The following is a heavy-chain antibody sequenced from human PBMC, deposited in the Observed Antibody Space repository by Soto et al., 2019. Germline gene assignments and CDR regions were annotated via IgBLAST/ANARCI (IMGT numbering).Heavy chain of an antibody. CDR1: GGTFSSYT. Sequence: QVQLVQSGAEVKKPGSSVKVSCKASGGTFSSYTISWVRQAPGQGLEWMGRIIPILGIANYAQKFQGRVTITADKSTSTAYMELSSLRAEDTAVYYCARDSELSSGYYYYYGMDVWGQGTTVTVSS. D-gene: IGHD6-19*01. J-gene: IGHJ6*02. CDR2: IIPILGIA. V-gene: IGHV1-69*08. CDR3: ARDSELSSGYYYYYGMDV.